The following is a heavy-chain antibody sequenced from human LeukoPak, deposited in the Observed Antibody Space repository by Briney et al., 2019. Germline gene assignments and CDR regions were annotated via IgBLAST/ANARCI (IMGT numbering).Heavy chain of an antibody. Sequence: SETLSLTCSVSGYSISRGFYWGWIRQSPGMGLQWLGSIFHRGTTYYNPSLKSRITISLDTSLNQFSLNLDSVTAADTAIYYCARGYYGSGSDYEGGWFDPWGQGTLVTVSS. CDR3: ARGYYGSGSDYEGGWFDP. V-gene: IGHV4-38-2*02. CDR1: GYSISRGFY. J-gene: IGHJ5*02. CDR2: IFHRGTT. D-gene: IGHD3-10*01.